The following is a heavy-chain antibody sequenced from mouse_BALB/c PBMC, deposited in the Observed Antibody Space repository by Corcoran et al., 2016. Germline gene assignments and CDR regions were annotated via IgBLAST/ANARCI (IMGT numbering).Heavy chain of an antibody. Sequence: DVQLPESGPGLVKPSQSLSLTCSVTGYTINSGYYWNWIRQFPGNKLEWMGYISYDGSNNYNPSLKNRISITSDTSKNQFFLKLNSVTTEDTATYYCATLLRPFDYWGQGTTLTVSS. CDR3: ATLLRPFDY. J-gene: IGHJ2*01. V-gene: IGHV3-6*02. CDR1: GYTINSGYY. CDR2: ISYDGSN. D-gene: IGHD1-2*01.